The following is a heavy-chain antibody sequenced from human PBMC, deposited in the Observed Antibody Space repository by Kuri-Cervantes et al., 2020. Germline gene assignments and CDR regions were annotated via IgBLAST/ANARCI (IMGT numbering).Heavy chain of an antibody. CDR1: GGSISGSY. J-gene: IGHJ4*02. V-gene: IGHV4-4*07. Sequence: GSLRLSCTVSGGSISGSYWSWIRQPAGKGLEWIGRVYQSNGNTNYNPSLQSRVTISLDTSKNQFSLKLSSVTAADTAVYYCARYYYDSSGYYRFDYWGQGTPVTVSS. D-gene: IGHD3-22*01. CDR3: ARYYYDSSGYYRFDY. CDR2: VYQSNGNT.